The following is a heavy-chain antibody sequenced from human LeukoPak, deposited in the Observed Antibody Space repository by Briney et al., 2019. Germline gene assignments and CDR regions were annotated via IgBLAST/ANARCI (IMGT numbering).Heavy chain of an antibody. CDR2: ISSSSSYV. D-gene: IGHD6-19*01. V-gene: IGHV3-21*01. CDR3: ARAPYSSGWYS. J-gene: IGHJ4*02. Sequence: GGSLRLSCAASGFTFSSYSMNWVRQAPGKGLEWVSSISSSSSYVYYADSVKGRFTISRDKAKNSLYLQMNSLRAEDTAVYYCARAPYSSGWYSWGQGTLVTVSS. CDR1: GFTFSSYS.